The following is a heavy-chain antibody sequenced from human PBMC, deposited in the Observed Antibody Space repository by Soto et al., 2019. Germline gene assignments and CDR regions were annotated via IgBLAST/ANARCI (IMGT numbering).Heavy chain of an antibody. D-gene: IGHD7-27*01. CDR3: ATGRQMCS. V-gene: IGHV3-23*01. CDR2: MSGSGDSI. Sequence: DVQVLESGGDLVQPGESLRLSCAASGFTFSNYAMTWVRQAPGKGLEWVSTMSGSGDSIYYAEAVKVRFTISRDNSKTTLYLKMNSLRAVVFAVYYCATGRQMCSWGQGRLVIVS. CDR1: GFTFSNYA. J-gene: IGHJ5*02.